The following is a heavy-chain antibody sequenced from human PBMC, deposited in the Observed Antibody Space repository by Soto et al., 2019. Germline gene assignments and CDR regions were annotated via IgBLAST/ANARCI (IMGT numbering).Heavy chain of an antibody. CDR3: AFFWSSNWFDP. CDR2: ISGSGGST. J-gene: IGHJ5*02. V-gene: IGHV3-23*01. CDR1: GFTFSSYA. D-gene: IGHD3-3*01. Sequence: GWSLRLSCAASGFTFSSYAMSWVRQAPGKGLEWVSAISGSGGSTYYADSVKGRFTTSRDNSKNTLYLQMNSLRAEDTAVYYCAFFWSSNWFDPWGQGTLVTVSS.